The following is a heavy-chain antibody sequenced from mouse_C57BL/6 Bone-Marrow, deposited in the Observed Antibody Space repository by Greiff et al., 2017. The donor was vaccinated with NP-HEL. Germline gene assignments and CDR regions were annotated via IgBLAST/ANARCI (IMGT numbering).Heavy chain of an antibody. CDR3: ARSTNYGSTSWFAY. J-gene: IGHJ3*01. Sequence: QVQLKQSGPELVKPGASVKISCKASGYAFSSSWMNWVKQRPGKGLEWIGRIYPGDGDTNYNGKFKGKATLTADKSSSTAYMQLSSLTSEDSAVYFCARSTNYGSTSWFAYWGQGTLVTVSA. CDR1: GYAFSSSW. CDR2: IYPGDGDT. V-gene: IGHV1-82*01. D-gene: IGHD1-1*01.